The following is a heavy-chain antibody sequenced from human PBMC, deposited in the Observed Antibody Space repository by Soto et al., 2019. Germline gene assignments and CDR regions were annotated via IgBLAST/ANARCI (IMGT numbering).Heavy chain of an antibody. J-gene: IGHJ2*01. D-gene: IGHD3-16*01. CDR3: FQAEDSIRVMAAVSAFLLNRSSDL. Sequence: KGLEWVSSISGSGGSTYYADSVTGRFSISRDNSKNTLYLQMNSLRAEDTAVYFFFQAEDSIRVMAAVSAFLLNRSSDL. V-gene: IGHV3-23*01. CDR2: ISGSGGST.